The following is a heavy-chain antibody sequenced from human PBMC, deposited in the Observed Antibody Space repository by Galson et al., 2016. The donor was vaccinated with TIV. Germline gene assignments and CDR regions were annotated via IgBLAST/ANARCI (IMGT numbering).Heavy chain of an antibody. D-gene: IGHD3-3*01. CDR1: GVSFSIHG. J-gene: IGHJ4*02. CDR3: TTDPPILG. V-gene: IGHV3-23*01. Sequence: SLRLSWAASGVSFSIHGMSWVRQAPGKGLEWVATISYTGTETYYPDSVKGRFTISRDTSKSTVYLQLNSLRGEDTAIYYCTTDPPILGWGQVTLVTVSS. CDR2: ISYTGTET.